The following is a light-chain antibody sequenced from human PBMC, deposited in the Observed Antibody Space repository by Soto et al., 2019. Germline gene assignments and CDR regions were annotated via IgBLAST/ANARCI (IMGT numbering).Light chain of an antibody. Sequence: EIVLTQSPVTLSLSPGERVTLSCRASQSVSSYFAWYQQKPGLAPRLLIYDASTRAAGIPARFSGSGSGTDFTLTISSLEPDDFAVYYCQQRSDWPLTFGGGTKVEIK. CDR2: DAS. CDR3: QQRSDWPLT. CDR1: QSVSSY. V-gene: IGKV3-11*01. J-gene: IGKJ4*01.